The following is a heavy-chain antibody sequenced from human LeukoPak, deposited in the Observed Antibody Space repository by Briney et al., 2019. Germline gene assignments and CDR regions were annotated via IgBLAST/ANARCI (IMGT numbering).Heavy chain of an antibody. J-gene: IGHJ4*02. CDR2: ISGSGGST. V-gene: IGHV3-23*01. Sequence: GGSLRLSCAASGFTFSGYAMSWVRQAPGKGLEWVSAISGSGGSTYYADSVKGRFTISRDNSKNTLYLQMNSLRTEDTAVYYCAKDAAGKGSGRIAVAANFDYWGQGTLVTVSS. CDR3: AKDAAGKGSGRIAVAANFDY. D-gene: IGHD6-19*01. CDR1: GFTFSGYA.